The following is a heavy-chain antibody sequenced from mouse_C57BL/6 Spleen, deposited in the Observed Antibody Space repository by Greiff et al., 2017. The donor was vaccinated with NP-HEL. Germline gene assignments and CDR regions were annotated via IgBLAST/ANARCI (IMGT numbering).Heavy chain of an antibody. D-gene: IGHD1-1*01. V-gene: IGHV1-69*01. CDR2: IDPSDSYT. J-gene: IGHJ2*01. CDR1: GYTFTSYW. CDR3: ARTSTVGYFDY. Sequence: QVQLKQPGAELVMPGASVKLSCKASGYTFTSYWMHWVKQRPGQGLEWIGEIDPSDSYTNYNQKFKGKSTLTVDKSSSTAYMQLSSLTSEDSAVYYCARTSTVGYFDYWGQGTTLTVSS.